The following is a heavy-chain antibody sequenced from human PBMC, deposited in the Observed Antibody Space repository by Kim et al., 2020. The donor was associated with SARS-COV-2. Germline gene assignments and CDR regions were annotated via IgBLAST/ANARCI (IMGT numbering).Heavy chain of an antibody. CDR1: GFTFSDYY. V-gene: IGHV3-11*03. CDR2: ISGSSTNT. Sequence: GGSLRLSCAASGFTFSDYYMSWIRQAPGKGLEWVSHISGSSTNTNYADYVEGRFTISRDNAKNSLYLQMNSLRAEDTAVYYCARRYSYGFDCWGQGTLVT. J-gene: IGHJ4*02. CDR3: ARRYSYGFDC. D-gene: IGHD5-18*01.